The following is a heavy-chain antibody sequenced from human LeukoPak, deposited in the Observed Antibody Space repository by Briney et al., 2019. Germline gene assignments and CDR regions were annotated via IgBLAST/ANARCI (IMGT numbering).Heavy chain of an antibody. CDR2: ISGSGGST. Sequence: PGGSLRLSCAASGFTFSNYAMSWVRQAPGKGLEWVSGISGSGGSTYYADSVKGRFTISRDNSKNKLYLQMNSLGAEDTAVYYCAGRHSSSWFFDNWAQGTLVTVSS. CDR3: AGRHSSSWFFDN. J-gene: IGHJ4*02. CDR1: GFTFSNYA. D-gene: IGHD6-13*01. V-gene: IGHV3-23*01.